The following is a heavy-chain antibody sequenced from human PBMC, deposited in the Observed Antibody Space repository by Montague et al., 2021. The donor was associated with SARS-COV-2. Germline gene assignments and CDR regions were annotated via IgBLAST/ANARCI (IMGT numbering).Heavy chain of an antibody. V-gene: IGHV4-4*02. CDR2: IYYSGST. CDR1: GDSISTDNW. Sequence: SETLSLTCVVSGDSISTDNWWTWVRLPPGKGLEWIGYIYYSGSTNYNPSLKSRVTISVDTSKNQFSLKLSSVTAADTAVYYCARVPVLLWFGERGYWFDPWGQGTLVTVSS. CDR3: ARVPVLLWFGERGYWFDP. D-gene: IGHD3-10*01. J-gene: IGHJ5*02.